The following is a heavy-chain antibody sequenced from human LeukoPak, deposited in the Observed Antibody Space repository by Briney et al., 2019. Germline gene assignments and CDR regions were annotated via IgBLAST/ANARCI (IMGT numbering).Heavy chain of an antibody. J-gene: IGHJ4*02. CDR3: ARDIYYGDHLFDY. D-gene: IGHD4-17*01. CDR2: INPNSGGT. V-gene: IGHV1-2*02. CDR1: GYTFTGYY. Sequence: ASVKVSCKASGYTFTGYYMHWVRQAPGQGLEGMGWINPNSGGTNYAQKFQGRVTMTRDTSISTAYMELSRLRPDDTAVYYCARDIYYGDHLFDYWGQGTLVTVSS.